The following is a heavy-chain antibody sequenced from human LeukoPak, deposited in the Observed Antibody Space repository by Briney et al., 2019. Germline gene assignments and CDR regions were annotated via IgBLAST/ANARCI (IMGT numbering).Heavy chain of an antibody. CDR2: ISAYNGNT. CDR3: ATMGGYCAGGSCPYGVDV. Sequence: GASEKVSCKASGYTFTSYAISWVRQAPGQGLEWMGWISAYNGNTNYAQKLQGRVTMTTDTSTSTAYMELRSLRSDDTAVYYCATMGGYCAGGSCPYGVDVWGKGTTVTVSS. CDR1: GYTFTSYA. V-gene: IGHV1-18*04. J-gene: IGHJ6*04. D-gene: IGHD2-15*01.